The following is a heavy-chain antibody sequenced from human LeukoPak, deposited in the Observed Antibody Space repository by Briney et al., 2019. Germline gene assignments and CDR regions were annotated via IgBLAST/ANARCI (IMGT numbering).Heavy chain of an antibody. Sequence: PGGSLRLSCAASGFTFSSYTMNWVRQAPGKGLEWVSSISSSSNYIYYADSVKGRFTISRDNPKNSLYLQMNSLRAEDTAVYYCARVSGSGSHDHWGQGTLVTVSS. D-gene: IGHD1-26*01. V-gene: IGHV3-21*01. CDR2: ISSSSNYI. CDR1: GFTFSSYT. CDR3: ARVSGSGSHDH. J-gene: IGHJ4*02.